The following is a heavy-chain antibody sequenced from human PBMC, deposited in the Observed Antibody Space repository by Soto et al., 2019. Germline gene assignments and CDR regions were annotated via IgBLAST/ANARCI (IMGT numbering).Heavy chain of an antibody. CDR1: GGSISSSSYY. V-gene: IGHV4-39*01. CDR2: IYYSGST. Sequence: PSETLSLTCTVSGGSISSSSYYWGWIRQPPGKGLEWIGSIYYSGSTYYNPSLKSRVTISVDTSKNQFSLKLSSVTAADTAVYYCARAHGVVVIDYWGQGTLVT. CDR3: ARAHGVVVIDY. J-gene: IGHJ4*02. D-gene: IGHD3-22*01.